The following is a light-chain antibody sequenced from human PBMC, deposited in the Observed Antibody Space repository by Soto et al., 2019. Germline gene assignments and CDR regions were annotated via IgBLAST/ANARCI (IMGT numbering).Light chain of an antibody. CDR2: DVS. Sequence: QSVLTQPASVSGSPGQSITISCTGTSRDVGGYNYVSWYQQHPDKAPKLRIYDVSNRPSGVSNRFSGSKSGNTASLTISGLQAEDEADYYCSSYTSSITLGVFGTGTKVTVL. CDR1: SRDVGGYNY. CDR3: SSYTSSITLGV. V-gene: IGLV2-14*01. J-gene: IGLJ1*01.